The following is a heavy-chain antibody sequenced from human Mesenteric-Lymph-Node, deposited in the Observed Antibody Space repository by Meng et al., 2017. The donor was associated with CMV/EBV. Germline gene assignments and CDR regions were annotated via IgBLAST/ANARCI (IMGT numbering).Heavy chain of an antibody. CDR3: ARNYGSGSYGMDY. Sequence: SVKVSCKASGGTFSSYTISWVRQAPGQGLEWMGRIIPILGIANYAQKFQGRVTITADKSTSTAYMELSSLRSEDTAVYYCARNYGSGSYGMDYWGQGTLVTVSS. CDR1: GGTFSSYT. CDR2: IIPILGIA. D-gene: IGHD3-10*01. V-gene: IGHV1-69*02. J-gene: IGHJ4*02.